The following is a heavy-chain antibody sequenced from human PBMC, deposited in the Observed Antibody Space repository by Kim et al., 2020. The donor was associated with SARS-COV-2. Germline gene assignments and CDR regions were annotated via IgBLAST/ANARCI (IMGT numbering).Heavy chain of an antibody. CDR2: ISSSSGTI. D-gene: IGHD3-10*01. J-gene: IGHJ4*02. CDR3: SILSVVGAAQFDY. Sequence: GGSLRLSCAASGFTFSGYSMNWVRQAPGKGLEWVSYISSSSGTIYYTDSVKGRLTISSDNAKNSPYLQMNSLGDDDTAVYYCSILSVVGAAQFDYWGQGTLVTASS. V-gene: IGHV3-48*02. CDR1: GFTFSGYS.